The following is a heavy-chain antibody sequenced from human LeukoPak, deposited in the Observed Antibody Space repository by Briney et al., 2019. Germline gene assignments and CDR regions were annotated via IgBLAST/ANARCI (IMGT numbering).Heavy chain of an antibody. V-gene: IGHV3-23*01. J-gene: IGHJ4*02. D-gene: IGHD3-10*02. Sequence: GGSLRLSCAASGFAFTNYAMTWVRQAPGKGLEWVSAIGADGGGAVYADSVKGRFTNSRDNSKNMVYLQMDSLRVEDTAIYYCLNYVPPRRCFDSWGQGTLVTVSS. CDR3: LNYVPPRRCFDS. CDR1: GFAFTNYA. CDR2: IGADGGGA.